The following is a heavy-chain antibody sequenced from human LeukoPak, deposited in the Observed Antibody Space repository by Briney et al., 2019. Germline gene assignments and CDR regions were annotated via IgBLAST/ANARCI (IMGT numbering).Heavy chain of an antibody. CDR1: GGSISSSSYY. CDR2: IYYSGST. CDR3: ARDHLSSSWYTFLVSAWFDP. Sequence: SETLSLTCTVSGGSISSSSYYWGWIRQPPGKGLEWIGSIYYSGSTYYNPSLKSRVTISVDTSKNQFSLKLSSVTAADTAVYYCARDHLSSSWYTFLVSAWFDPWGQGTLVTVSS. D-gene: IGHD6-13*01. V-gene: IGHV4-39*07. J-gene: IGHJ5*02.